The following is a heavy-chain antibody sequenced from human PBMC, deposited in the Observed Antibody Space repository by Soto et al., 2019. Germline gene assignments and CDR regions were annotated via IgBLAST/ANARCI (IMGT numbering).Heavy chain of an antibody. Sequence: GGSLRLSCAASGFTFSSYAMSWVRQAPGKGLEWVSAISGSGGSTYYADSVKGRFTISRDNSKNTLYLQMNSLRAEDTAVYYCARVVYDFWSGYSGQNWFVPWGQGTLVTVSS. CDR1: GFTFSSYA. V-gene: IGHV3-23*01. D-gene: IGHD3-3*01. CDR3: ARVVYDFWSGYSGQNWFVP. J-gene: IGHJ5*02. CDR2: ISGSGGST.